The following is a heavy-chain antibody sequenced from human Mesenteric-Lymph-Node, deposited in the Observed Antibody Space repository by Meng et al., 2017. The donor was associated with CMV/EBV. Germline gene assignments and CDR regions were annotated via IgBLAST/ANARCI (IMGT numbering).Heavy chain of an antibody. CDR1: FNNYA. Sequence: FNNYAISWVRQAPGRGLEWMGGIIPLLAIPNYAQKFQGRVTITADKSTSTAYIEFSSVTSEDTAVYYCARAYSPLSLWFGELLPPFDYWGQGTLVTVSS. J-gene: IGHJ4*02. D-gene: IGHD3-10*01. CDR3: ARAYSPLSLWFGELLPPFDY. CDR2: IIPLLAIP. V-gene: IGHV1-69*10.